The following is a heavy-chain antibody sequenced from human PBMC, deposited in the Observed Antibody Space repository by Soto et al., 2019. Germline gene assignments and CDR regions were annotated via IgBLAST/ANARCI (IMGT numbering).Heavy chain of an antibody. J-gene: IGHJ2*01. CDR3: TTDSAVTPLEPDWYFDL. V-gene: IGHV3-15*07. Sequence: EVQLVESGGGLVKPGGSLRLSCAASCFTFSNAWMNWVRQAPGKGLEWVGRIKSKTDGGTTDYAAPVKGRFTISSDDSNNTLYLQMNSLKTEDTAVYYCTTDSAVTPLEPDWYFDLWGRGTLVTVSS. CDR1: CFTFSNAW. CDR2: IKSKTDGGTT. D-gene: IGHD4-17*01.